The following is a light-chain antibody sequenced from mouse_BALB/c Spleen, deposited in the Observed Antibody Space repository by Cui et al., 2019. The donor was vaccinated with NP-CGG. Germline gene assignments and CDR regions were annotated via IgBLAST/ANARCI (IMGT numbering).Light chain of an antibody. V-gene: IGLV1*01. CDR1: TGAVTTSNY. CDR2: GTN. CDR3: ALWYSNHWV. Sequence: QAVVTQESALTTSPGETVTLTCRSSTGAVTTSNYANWVQGKPDHLFTGLIGGTNNRAPGVPARFSGSLIGDKAALTITGAQTEDEAIYFCALWYSNHWVFGGGATLTVL. J-gene: IGLJ1*01.